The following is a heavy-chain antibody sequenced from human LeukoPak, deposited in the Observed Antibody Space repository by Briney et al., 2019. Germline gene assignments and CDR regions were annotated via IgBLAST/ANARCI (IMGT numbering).Heavy chain of an antibody. J-gene: IGHJ4*02. Sequence: PGGSLRLSCAGSGFIFSNYGIHWVRQAPGKGLEWVAVISYDGSNKYYGDSVKGRFTISRDNSKNTLYLQMDSLKPEDTAVYYCAKARSTVLMAYATDYWGQGTLVTVSS. V-gene: IGHV3-30*18. D-gene: IGHD2-8*01. CDR3: AKARSTVLMAYATDY. CDR2: ISYDGSNK. CDR1: GFIFSNYG.